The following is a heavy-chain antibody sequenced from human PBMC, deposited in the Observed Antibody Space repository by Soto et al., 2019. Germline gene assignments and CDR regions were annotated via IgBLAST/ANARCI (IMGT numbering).Heavy chain of an antibody. V-gene: IGHV3-23*01. J-gene: IGHJ4*02. CDR1: RVSISRWS. D-gene: IGHD3-22*01. CDR2: ISGSGRSK. Sequence: RSRSLACPVARVSISRWSMSWDHQAPGEGLEWVSAISGSGRSKYYADCVKARSTISRDRSESTLYLQMNSLRAEDTAVYYCANDNYYDSSGYYYFDYSGQRTLVTVSS. CDR3: ANDNYYDSSGYYYFDY.